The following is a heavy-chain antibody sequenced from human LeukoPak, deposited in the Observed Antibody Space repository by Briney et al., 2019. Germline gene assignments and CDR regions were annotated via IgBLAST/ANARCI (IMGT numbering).Heavy chain of an antibody. D-gene: IGHD6-13*01. CDR1: GYTFTSYD. V-gene: IGHV1-8*01. CDR2: MNPNSGNT. Sequence: ASVKVSCKASGYTFTSYDINWVRQATGQGLEWMGWMNPNSGNTGYAQKFQGRVTMTRNTSISTAYMELSSLRSDDTAVYYCARSHSSSWYGGDYWGQGTLVTVSS. J-gene: IGHJ4*02. CDR3: ARSHSSSWYGGDY.